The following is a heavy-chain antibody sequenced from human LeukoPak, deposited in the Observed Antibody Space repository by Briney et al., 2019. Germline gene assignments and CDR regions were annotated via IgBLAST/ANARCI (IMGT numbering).Heavy chain of an antibody. CDR2: IYYSGST. D-gene: IGHD2-2*01. CDR1: ARSISSYY. CDR3: ARSDYCSSTSCYENYNCFDP. Sequence: SETLSLTCSVSARSISSYYWMWIRQPPGKGLEWIGYIYYSGSTNYNPSLKSRVTISVDTSKNQFSLKLSSVTAADTAVYYCARSDYCSSTSCYENYNCFDPWGQGTLVTVSS. J-gene: IGHJ5*02. V-gene: IGHV4-59*01.